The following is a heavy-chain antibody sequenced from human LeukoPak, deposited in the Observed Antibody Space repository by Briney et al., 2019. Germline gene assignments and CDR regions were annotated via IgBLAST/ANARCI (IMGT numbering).Heavy chain of an antibody. CDR2: IYTSGST. J-gene: IGHJ4*02. CDR1: GGSISSGSYY. Sequence: SETLSLTCTVSGGSISSGSYYWSWIRQPAGKGLEWIGRIYTSGSTNCNPSLKSRVTISVDTSKNQFSLKLSSVTAADTAVYYCAREGDLWSGYYTGIDYWGQGTLVTVSS. V-gene: IGHV4-61*02. CDR3: AREGDLWSGYYTGIDY. D-gene: IGHD3-3*01.